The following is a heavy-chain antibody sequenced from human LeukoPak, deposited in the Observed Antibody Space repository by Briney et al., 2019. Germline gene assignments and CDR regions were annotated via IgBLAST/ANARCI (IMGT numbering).Heavy chain of an antibody. CDR1: GFTFSSYA. D-gene: IGHD6-6*01. V-gene: IGHV3-23*01. J-gene: IGHJ4*02. Sequence: GGSLRLSCAASGFTFSSYAMSWVRQAPGKGLEWVSVISGSGGNTYYADSVKGRFTISRDNSKNTLYLQMNSLRVDDTAVYSCAKGSHGYSSSSADYWGQGTLVTVSS. CDR2: ISGSGGNT. CDR3: AKGSHGYSSSSADY.